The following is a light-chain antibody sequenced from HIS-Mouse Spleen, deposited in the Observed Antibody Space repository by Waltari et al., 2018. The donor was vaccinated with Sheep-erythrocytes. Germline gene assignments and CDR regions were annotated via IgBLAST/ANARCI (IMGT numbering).Light chain of an antibody. CDR2: EGS. CDR3: CSYAGSSTPWV. V-gene: IGLV2-23*01. Sequence: QSALTQPASVSGSPGQSITISCTGTSSDVGSYNLVSWYQQHPGKAPKLMIYEGSKRSSGVSNRFPGSKSGNTASLTISGLQAEDEADYYCCSYAGSSTPWVFGGGTKLTVL. CDR1: SSDVGSYNL. J-gene: IGLJ3*02.